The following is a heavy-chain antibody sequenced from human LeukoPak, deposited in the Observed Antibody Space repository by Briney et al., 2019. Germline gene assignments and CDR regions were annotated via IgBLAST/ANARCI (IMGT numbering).Heavy chain of an antibody. CDR1: GFTFRDSW. V-gene: IGHV3-7*01. Sequence: GGSLRLSCAASGFTFRDSWTDWVRQAPGKGLEWVANINQDGSETYYVDSAKGRFTISRDNAKNSPYLQMDSLRVEDTAMYYCTKALDFWGQGTLVTVSS. J-gene: IGHJ4*02. CDR2: INQDGSET. CDR3: TKALDF.